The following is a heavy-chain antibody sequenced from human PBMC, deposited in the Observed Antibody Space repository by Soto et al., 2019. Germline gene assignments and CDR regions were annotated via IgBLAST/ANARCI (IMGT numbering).Heavy chain of an antibody. D-gene: IGHD3-3*01. CDR3: ARGVTIFGVAKRWFDP. Sequence: SETLSLTCAVYGGSFSGYYWSWIRQPPGKGLEWIGEINHSGSTNYNPSLKSRVTISVDTSKNQFSLKLSSVTAADTAVFYCARGVTIFGVAKRWFDPWGQGTLGTVSS. V-gene: IGHV4-34*01. CDR2: INHSGST. J-gene: IGHJ5*02. CDR1: GGSFSGYY.